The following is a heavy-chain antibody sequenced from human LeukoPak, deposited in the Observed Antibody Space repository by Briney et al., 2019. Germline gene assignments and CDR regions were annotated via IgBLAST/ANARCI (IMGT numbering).Heavy chain of an antibody. CDR1: GGTFSSYA. CDR3: ASAVGYSYGMVRFDP. CDR2: IIPIFGTA. Sequence: SVKVSCKASGGTFSSYAISWVRQAPGQGLEWMGGIIPIFGTANYAQKFQGRVTITTDESTSTAYMELSSLRSEDTAVYYCASAVGYSYGMVRFDPWGQGTLVTISS. V-gene: IGHV1-69*05. J-gene: IGHJ5*02. D-gene: IGHD5-18*01.